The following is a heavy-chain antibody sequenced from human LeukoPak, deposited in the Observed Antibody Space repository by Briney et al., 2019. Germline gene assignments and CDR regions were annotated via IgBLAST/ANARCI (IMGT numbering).Heavy chain of an antibody. V-gene: IGHV1-2*02. Sequence: ASVKVSCKASGYTFTGYYMHWVRQAPGQGLEWMGWINPNSGGTNYAQTFQGRVTMTRDTSISTAYMELSRLRSDDTAVYYCARDLILEGDSDYWGQGTLVTVSS. CDR2: INPNSGGT. CDR1: GYTFTGYY. CDR3: ARDLILEGDSDY. J-gene: IGHJ4*02. D-gene: IGHD1-1*01.